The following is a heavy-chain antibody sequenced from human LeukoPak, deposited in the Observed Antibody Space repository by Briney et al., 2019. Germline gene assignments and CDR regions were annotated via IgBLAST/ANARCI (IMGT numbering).Heavy chain of an antibody. J-gene: IGHJ5*02. Sequence: GGSLRLSCAASGFTFSNYAMSWVRQAPGKGLEWVPSISGSGGPTYYADSVKGRFTISRDNSKNTLYLQMNSLRAEDTAVYYCARGGYCSSTSCYWGSFDPWGQGTLVTVSS. CDR3: ARGGYCSSTSCYWGSFDP. CDR1: GFTFSNYA. CDR2: ISGSGGPT. D-gene: IGHD2-2*01. V-gene: IGHV3-23*01.